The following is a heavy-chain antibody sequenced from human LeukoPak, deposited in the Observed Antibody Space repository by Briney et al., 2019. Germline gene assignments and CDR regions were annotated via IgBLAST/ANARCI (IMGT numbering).Heavy chain of an antibody. D-gene: IGHD3-16*02. Sequence: PSHTLSLTCTVSGGSISSGGYYWSWIRQHPGKGLEWIGYIYYSGSTYYNPSLKSRVTISVDTSKNQFSLKLSSVTAADTAVYYCAREVTLRLGELSFKYFDYWGQGTLVTVSS. J-gene: IGHJ4*02. CDR3: AREVTLRLGELSFKYFDY. CDR2: IYYSGST. CDR1: GGSISSGGYY. V-gene: IGHV4-31*03.